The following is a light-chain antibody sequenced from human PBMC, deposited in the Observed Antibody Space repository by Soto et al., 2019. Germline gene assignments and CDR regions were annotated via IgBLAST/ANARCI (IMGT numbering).Light chain of an antibody. V-gene: IGLV2-8*01. Sequence: HSALTQPPSASGSPGQSVTISCTGTSSDDGGYNYVSWYQQYPGRAPKLMIYEVTKRPSGVPDRFSGSKSGNTASLTVSGLQAEDEADYYCSSYAASNNFYFVFGGGTKLTVL. CDR3: SSYAASNNFYFV. J-gene: IGLJ3*02. CDR1: SSDDGGYNY. CDR2: EVT.